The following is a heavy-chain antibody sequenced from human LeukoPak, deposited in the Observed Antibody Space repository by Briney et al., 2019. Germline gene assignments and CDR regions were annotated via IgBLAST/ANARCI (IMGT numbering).Heavy chain of an antibody. D-gene: IGHD1-26*01. J-gene: IGHJ4*02. V-gene: IGHV1-3*03. CDR2: INAGNGNT. Sequence: ASVKVSCKASGYTFTSYAMHWVRQAPGQRLEWMGWINAGNGNTKYSQEFQGRVTITADESTSTAYMELSSLRSEDTAVYYCARSGRGTYYYFDLWGQGTLVTVSS. CDR1: GYTFTSYA. CDR3: ARSGRGTYYYFDL.